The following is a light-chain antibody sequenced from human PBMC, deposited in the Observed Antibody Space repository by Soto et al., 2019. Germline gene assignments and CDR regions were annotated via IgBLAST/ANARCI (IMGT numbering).Light chain of an antibody. Sequence: QSVLTQPPSLSGTPGQRVTISCSGSNSNIGRYSVNWYQHFPGTAPKILIYSDDERHSGVPDRFSGSKSGTSASLAISGLQSEDEAEYYCSAWDDNLNGPLFGGGTQLTVL. CDR1: NSNIGRYS. J-gene: IGLJ3*02. V-gene: IGLV1-44*01. CDR2: SDD. CDR3: SAWDDNLNGPL.